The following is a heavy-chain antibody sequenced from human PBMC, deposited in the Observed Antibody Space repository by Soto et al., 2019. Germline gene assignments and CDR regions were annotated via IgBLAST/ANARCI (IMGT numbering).Heavy chain of an antibody. CDR1: GFTFSSYS. Sequence: GSLRLSCAASGFTFSSYSMNWVRQAPGKGLEWVSSISSSSSYIYYADSVKGRFTISRDNAKNSLYLQMNSLRAEDTAVYYCARDPARLGIDAFDIWGQGKMVTVS. J-gene: IGHJ3*02. D-gene: IGHD3-9*01. CDR2: ISSSSSYI. V-gene: IGHV3-21*01. CDR3: ARDPARLGIDAFDI.